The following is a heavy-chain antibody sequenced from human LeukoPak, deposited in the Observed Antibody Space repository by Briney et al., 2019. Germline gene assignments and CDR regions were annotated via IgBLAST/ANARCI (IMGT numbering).Heavy chain of an antibody. CDR2: INPNFGGT. Sequence: ASVKVSCKASGYTFTDYYMHWVRQAPGQGLEWMGWINPNFGGTNYAQKFQGRVTMTRDTSISTAYMELSRLRSDDTAVYYCARDDYGGNGVGDWGQGTLVTVSS. CDR3: ARDDYGGNGVGD. D-gene: IGHD4-23*01. V-gene: IGHV1-2*02. CDR1: GYTFTDYY. J-gene: IGHJ4*02.